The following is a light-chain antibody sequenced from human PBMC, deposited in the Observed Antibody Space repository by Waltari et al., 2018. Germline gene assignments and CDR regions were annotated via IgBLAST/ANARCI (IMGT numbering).Light chain of an antibody. Sequence: QSVLTQPPSVSAAPGQRVTIPCSGGSPNIGKNSVPWYLQFPGSAPKPLIYEDTERPAGVPGRFSGSKSGTSATLDITGLQPGDEAEYYCGTWDSSLSGAVFGGGTLLTVL. V-gene: IGLV1-51*02. CDR1: SPNIGKNS. CDR3: GTWDSSLSGAV. J-gene: IGLJ7*01. CDR2: EDT.